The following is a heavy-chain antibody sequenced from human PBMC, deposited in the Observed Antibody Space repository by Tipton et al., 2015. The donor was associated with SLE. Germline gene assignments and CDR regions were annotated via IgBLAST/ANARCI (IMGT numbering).Heavy chain of an antibody. Sequence: GLVKPSETLSLNCAVYGGSISSYYWSWIRQPPGKGLEWIGYIYYSGSTNYNPSLKSRVTISVDTSKNQFSLKLSSVTAADTAVYYCARHQGYSSSWSFDYWGQGTLVTVSS. J-gene: IGHJ4*02. CDR2: IYYSGST. CDR1: GGSISSYY. V-gene: IGHV4-59*08. CDR3: ARHQGYSSSWSFDY. D-gene: IGHD6-13*01.